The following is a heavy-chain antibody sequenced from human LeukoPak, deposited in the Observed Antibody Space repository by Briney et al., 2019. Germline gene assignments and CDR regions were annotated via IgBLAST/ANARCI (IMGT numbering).Heavy chain of an antibody. CDR2: ISSTSSYI. CDR1: GFTFSSYS. V-gene: IGHV3-21*01. CDR3: ARALHFDWLSYY. D-gene: IGHD3-9*01. Sequence: GGSLRLSCAASGFTFSSYSMNWVRQAPGKGLEWVSSISSTSSYIYYADSVEGRFTISRDNAKNSLYLQMNSLRAEDTAVYYCARALHFDWLSYYWGQGTLVTVSS. J-gene: IGHJ4*02.